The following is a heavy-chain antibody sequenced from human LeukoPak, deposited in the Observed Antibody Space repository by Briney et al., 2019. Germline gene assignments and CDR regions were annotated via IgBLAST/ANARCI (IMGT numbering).Heavy chain of an antibody. Sequence: ASVKVSCKVSGYTLTELSMHWVRQAPGKGLEWMGGFDPEDGETIYAQKFQGRVTITADESTSTAYMELSSLRSEDTAVYYCARDNGYSYGYFDYWGQGTLVTVSS. CDR3: ARDNGYSYGYFDY. V-gene: IGHV1-24*01. D-gene: IGHD5-18*01. CDR1: GYTLTELS. J-gene: IGHJ4*02. CDR2: FDPEDGET.